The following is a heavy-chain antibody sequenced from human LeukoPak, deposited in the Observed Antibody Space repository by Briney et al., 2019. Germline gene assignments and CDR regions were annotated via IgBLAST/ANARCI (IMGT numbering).Heavy chain of an antibody. CDR3: ARVVAPRNGYYLDAFDI. CDR1: GGSISSYY. Sequence: NPSETLSLTCTVSGGSISSYYWSWIRQPAGKGLEWIGRIYTSGSTNYNPSLKSRVTMSVDTSKNQFSLKLSSVTAADTAVYYCARVVAPRNGYYLDAFDIWGQGTMVTVSS. J-gene: IGHJ3*02. D-gene: IGHD3-22*01. V-gene: IGHV4-4*07. CDR2: IYTSGST.